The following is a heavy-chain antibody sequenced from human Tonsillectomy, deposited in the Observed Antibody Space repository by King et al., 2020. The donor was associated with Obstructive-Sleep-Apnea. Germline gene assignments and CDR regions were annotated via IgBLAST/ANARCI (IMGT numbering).Heavy chain of an antibody. CDR2: INSDGSSR. V-gene: IGHV3-74*01. CDR1: GFTFSSYW. Sequence: VQLVESGGGLVQPGGSLRLSCAASGFTFSSYWMHWVRQAPGKGLVWFSRINSDGSSRSYADSVKGRFTISRDNAKNTLYLQMNSLRAEDTAVYFCARDPSIPVTGPFDYWGQGTLVTVSS. CDR3: ARDPSIPVTGPFDY. J-gene: IGHJ4*02. D-gene: IGHD6-19*01.